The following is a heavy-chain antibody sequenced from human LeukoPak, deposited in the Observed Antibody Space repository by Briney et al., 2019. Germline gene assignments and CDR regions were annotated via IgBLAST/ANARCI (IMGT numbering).Heavy chain of an antibody. CDR2: IYYSGST. V-gene: IGHV4-59*01. J-gene: IGHJ4*02. CDR1: GGSISSYY. CDR3: ASLYYYGSGSYYTSFDY. D-gene: IGHD3-10*01. Sequence: SETLSLTCTVSGGSISSYYWSWIRQPPGKGLEWIGYIYYSGSTNYNPSLKSRVTISVDTSKNQFSLKLSSVTAADTAVYYCASLYYYGSGSYYTSFDYWGQGTLVIVSS.